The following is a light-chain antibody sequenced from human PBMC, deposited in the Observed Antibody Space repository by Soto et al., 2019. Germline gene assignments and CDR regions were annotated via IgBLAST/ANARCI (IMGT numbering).Light chain of an antibody. CDR3: QQYNNWPPET. Sequence: ESVLTQSPGTLSLSPGERATLSCRASQSVSSNYLAWYQQKPGQAPRLLISYASNRATGIPGRFSGSGSGTEFTLTISSLQSEDFAVYYCQQYNNWPPETFGQGTKVDIK. J-gene: IGKJ1*01. V-gene: IGKV3D-15*01. CDR1: QSVSSN. CDR2: YAS.